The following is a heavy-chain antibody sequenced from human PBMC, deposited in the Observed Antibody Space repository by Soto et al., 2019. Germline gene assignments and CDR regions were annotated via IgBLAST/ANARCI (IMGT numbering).Heavy chain of an antibody. Sequence: QVQLVQSGAEVKKPGSSVKVSCKASGGTFSSYTISWVRQAPGQGLEWMGRIIPILGIANYAQKFQGRVTITADKSTSTAYMELSSRRAEDTDVYYCARGYCSGGSCSNWFDPWGQGTLVTVSS. CDR1: GGTFSSYT. CDR3: ARGYCSGGSCSNWFDP. V-gene: IGHV1-69*02. D-gene: IGHD2-15*01. J-gene: IGHJ5*02. CDR2: IIPILGIA.